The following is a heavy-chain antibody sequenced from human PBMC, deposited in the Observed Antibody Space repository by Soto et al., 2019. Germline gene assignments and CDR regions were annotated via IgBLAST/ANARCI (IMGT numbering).Heavy chain of an antibody. Sequence: QLQLQESGPGLVKPSETLSLTCTVSGGSISSSSYYWGWIRQPPGKGLEWIGSIYYSGSTYYNPSLKSRVTISVDTSKNQFSLKLSSVTAADTAAYYCARRGGVGATTYDYWGQGTLVTVSS. CDR3: ARRGGVGATTYDY. CDR1: GGSISSSSYY. V-gene: IGHV4-39*01. J-gene: IGHJ4*02. D-gene: IGHD1-26*01. CDR2: IYYSGST.